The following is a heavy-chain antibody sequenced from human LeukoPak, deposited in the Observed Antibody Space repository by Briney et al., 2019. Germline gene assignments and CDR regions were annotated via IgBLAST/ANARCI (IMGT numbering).Heavy chain of an antibody. CDR2: INSDGSST. Sequence: GGSLRLSCAASGFTFSSYWMHWVRQAPGKGLVWVSRINSDGSSTSYADSVKGRFTISRDNAKNTLYLQMNSLRAEDTAVYYCARGGVLLWFGEPNDIWGQGTMVTVSS. D-gene: IGHD3-10*01. CDR1: GFTFSSYW. CDR3: ARGGVLLWFGEPNDI. V-gene: IGHV3-74*01. J-gene: IGHJ3*02.